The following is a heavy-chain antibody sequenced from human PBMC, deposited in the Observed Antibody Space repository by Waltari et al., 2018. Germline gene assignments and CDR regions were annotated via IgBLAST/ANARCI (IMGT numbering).Heavy chain of an antibody. J-gene: IGHJ6*03. CDR1: GYSISSGYY. CDR2: IYHSGST. V-gene: IGHV4-38-2*01. D-gene: IGHD6-13*01. Sequence: QVQLQESGPGLVKPSETLSLTCAVSGYSISSGYYWGWIRQPPGKGLEWIGNIYHSGSTHYNRSLKSRVTISVDTSKNQFSLKLSSVTAADTAVYYCARRAAITAAGPTYYMDVWGKGTTVTVSS. CDR3: ARRAAITAAGPTYYMDV.